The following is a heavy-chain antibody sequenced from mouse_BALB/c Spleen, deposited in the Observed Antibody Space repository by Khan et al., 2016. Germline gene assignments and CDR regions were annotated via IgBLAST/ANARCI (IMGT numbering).Heavy chain of an antibody. CDR2: IDPANGNT. D-gene: IGHD2-4*01. J-gene: IGHJ3*01. CDR1: GFNIKDTY. CDR3: ARSPYDYDVGFAY. V-gene: IGHV14-3*02. Sequence: VRLQQSGAELVKPGASVKLSCTASGFNIKDTYMHWVKQRPEQGLEWIGRIDPANGNTKYDPKFQGKATITADTSSNTAYLQLSSLTSEDTAVDYRARSPYDYDVGFAYWGQGTLVTVSA.